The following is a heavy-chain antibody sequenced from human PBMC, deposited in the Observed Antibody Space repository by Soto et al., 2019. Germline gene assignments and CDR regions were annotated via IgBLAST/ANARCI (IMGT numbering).Heavy chain of an antibody. Sequence: QITLKESGPTLVKPTQTLTLNCTFSGFSLSTSGVGVGWIRQPPGKALEWLAVICWDDDKRYSPSLKSRLTITRDTSKNQVVLTMTDMDPVDTATYYCAHMDYGFYGMDVWGQGTTVTVSS. CDR3: AHMDYGFYGMDV. J-gene: IGHJ6*02. V-gene: IGHV2-5*02. CDR2: ICWDDDK. D-gene: IGHD3-10*01. CDR1: GFSLSTSGVG.